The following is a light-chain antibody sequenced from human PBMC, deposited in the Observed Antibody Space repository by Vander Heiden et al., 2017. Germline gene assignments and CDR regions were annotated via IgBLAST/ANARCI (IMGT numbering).Light chain of an antibody. J-gene: IGKJ1*01. V-gene: IGKV3-15*01. Sequence: IVMTQSPATLSVSPRERATLSSSASQSVSSNLAWYQQKPGQAPRLLIYGASTRATGIPARFSGSGSGTEFTLTISSLQSEDFAVYYCQQYNNWPRTFGQGTKVEIK. CDR2: GAS. CDR1: QSVSSN. CDR3: QQYNNWPRT.